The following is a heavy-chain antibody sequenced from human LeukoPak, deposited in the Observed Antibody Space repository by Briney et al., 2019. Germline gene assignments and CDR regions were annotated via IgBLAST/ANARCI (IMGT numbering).Heavy chain of an antibody. D-gene: IGHD5-18*01. CDR1: GGSFSGYY. CDR3: ASQAMGNYFDY. CDR2: INHSGST. Sequence: PSETLSLTCAVYGGSFSGYYWSWIRQPPGKGLEWIGEINHSGSTYYNPSLKSRVTISVDTSKNQFSLKLSSVTAADTAVYYCASQAMGNYFDYWGQGTLVTVSS. J-gene: IGHJ4*02. V-gene: IGHV4-34*01.